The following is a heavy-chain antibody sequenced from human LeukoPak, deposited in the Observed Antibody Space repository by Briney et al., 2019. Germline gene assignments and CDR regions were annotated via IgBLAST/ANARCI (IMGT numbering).Heavy chain of an antibody. CDR1: GFTFSTYG. D-gene: IGHD3-9*01. CDR2: ISYDGSDT. CDR3: AKVSTERRYFDWLYYFDY. V-gene: IGHV3-30*18. Sequence: GRSLRLSCEASGFTFSTYGMHWVRQAPGKGLEWVAAISYDGSDTYYAHSVKGRFIISRDSSKNTLYLQLNSLRAEDTAVYYCAKVSTERRYFDWLYYFDYWGQGTLVTVSS. J-gene: IGHJ4*02.